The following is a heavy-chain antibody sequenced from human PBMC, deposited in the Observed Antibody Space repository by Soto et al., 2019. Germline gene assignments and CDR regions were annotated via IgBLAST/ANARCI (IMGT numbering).Heavy chain of an antibody. Sequence: SETLSLTCAVYGGSLSGYYWSWIRQPPGKGLEWIGEINHSGSTNYNPSLKSRFTISVATSKNQFSLKLSSVTAADTAVYYCAISRDCSGGSCYSSWDYWGQGTLVTVSS. CDR2: INHSGST. J-gene: IGHJ4*02. CDR1: GGSLSGYY. D-gene: IGHD2-15*01. CDR3: AISRDCSGGSCYSSWDY. V-gene: IGHV4-34*01.